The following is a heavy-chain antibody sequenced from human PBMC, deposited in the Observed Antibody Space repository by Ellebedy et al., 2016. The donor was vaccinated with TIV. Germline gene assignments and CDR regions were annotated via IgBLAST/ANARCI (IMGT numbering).Heavy chain of an antibody. CDR3: ARGVNWNYFDY. CDR2: ISSSSSYI. J-gene: IGHJ4*02. CDR1: GFTFSSYS. Sequence: GGSLRLXXAASGFTFSSYSMNWVRQAPGKGLEWVSSISSSSSYIYYADSVKGRFTISRDNAKNSLYLQMNSLRAEDTAVYYCARGVNWNYFDYWGQGTLVTVSS. V-gene: IGHV3-21*01. D-gene: IGHD1-1*01.